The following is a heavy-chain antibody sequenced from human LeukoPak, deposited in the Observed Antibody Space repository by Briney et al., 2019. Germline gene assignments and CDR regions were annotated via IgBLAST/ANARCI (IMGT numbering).Heavy chain of an antibody. CDR2: MNPNSGNT. Sequence: ASVKVSCKASGYTFTSYDINWVRQATGQGLEWMGWMNPNSGNTGYAQKFQGRVTMTRNTSISTAYMELSSLRSDDTAVYYCATTDCSSTSCYVAPADYWGQGTLVTVSS. J-gene: IGHJ4*02. CDR3: ATTDCSSTSCYVAPADY. CDR1: GYTFTSYD. V-gene: IGHV1-8*01. D-gene: IGHD2-2*01.